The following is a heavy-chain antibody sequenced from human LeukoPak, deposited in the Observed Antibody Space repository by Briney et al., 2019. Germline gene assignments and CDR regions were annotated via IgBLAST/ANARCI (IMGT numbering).Heavy chain of an antibody. CDR2: ISPNSGGT. CDR1: GYTFIGYY. CDR3: ARESEWLNLDY. J-gene: IGHJ4*02. Sequence: GASVKVSCKASGYTFIGYYMHWVRQAPGQGLEWMGRISPNSGGTNYAQKFQGRVTMTRDTSISTAYMELSTLRSDDTAVYYCARESEWLNLDYWGQGSLVTVSS. D-gene: IGHD6-19*01. V-gene: IGHV1-2*06.